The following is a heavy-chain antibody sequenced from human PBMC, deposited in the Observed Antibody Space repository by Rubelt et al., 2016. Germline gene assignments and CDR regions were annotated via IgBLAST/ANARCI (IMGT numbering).Heavy chain of an antibody. CDR2: IYYSGST. CDR1: GGSVSSGSYY. Sequence: ETLSLTCTVSGGSVSSGSYYWSWIRQPPGKGLEWIGYIYYSGSTNYNPSLKSRVTISVDTSKNQFSLKLSSVTAADTAVYYCARDGGSTPFDPWGQGTLVTVSS. D-gene: IGHD2-2*01. J-gene: IGHJ5*02. V-gene: IGHV4-61*01. CDR3: ARDGGSTPFDP.